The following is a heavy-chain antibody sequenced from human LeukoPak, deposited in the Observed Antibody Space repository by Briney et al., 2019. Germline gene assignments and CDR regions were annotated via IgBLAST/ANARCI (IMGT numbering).Heavy chain of an antibody. CDR1: GFSFSNYW. CDR3: ARGYYSSSRFDS. J-gene: IGHJ4*02. CDR2: VNSDGITT. Sequence: PGGGLRLSCAASGFSFSNYWMHWVRQAPGKGLGWVSRVNSDGITTNYADSVKGRFTIPRDNAEKTLYMRMNSLRPEDAAVYYCARGYYSSSRFDSWGQGTLVTVSS. V-gene: IGHV3-74*01. D-gene: IGHD6-13*01.